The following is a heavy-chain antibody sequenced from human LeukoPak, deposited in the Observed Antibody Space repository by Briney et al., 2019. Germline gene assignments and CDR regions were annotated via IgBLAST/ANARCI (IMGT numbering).Heavy chain of an antibody. Sequence: PGRSLRLSCAASGFTFSSYGMHWVRQAPGKGLEWVAVISYDGSNKYYADSVKGRFTISRDNSKNTLYLQMNSLRAEDTAVYYCAKSQANYDILTGGMDLWGKGTTVTVSS. J-gene: IGHJ6*03. V-gene: IGHV3-30*18. CDR3: AKSQANYDILTGGMDL. CDR2: ISYDGSNK. D-gene: IGHD3-9*01. CDR1: GFTFSSYG.